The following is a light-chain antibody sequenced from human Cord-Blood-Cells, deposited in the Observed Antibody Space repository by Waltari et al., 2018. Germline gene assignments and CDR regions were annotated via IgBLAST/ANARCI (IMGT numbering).Light chain of an antibody. CDR3: QQSYSTPRT. V-gene: IGKV1-39*01. CDR2: AAS. J-gene: IGKJ1*01. CDR1: QTISSY. Sequence: DIQMTQSPSSLSASVGDRVTITCRPSQTISSYLNGYQQKPGKAPKFLIYAASSLQSGVPSRFSGSGSGTDFTLTISSLQPEDFATYYCQQSYSTPRTFGQGTKVEIK.